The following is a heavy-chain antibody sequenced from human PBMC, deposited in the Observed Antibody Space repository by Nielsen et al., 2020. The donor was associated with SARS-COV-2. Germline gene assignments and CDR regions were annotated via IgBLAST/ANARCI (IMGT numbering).Heavy chain of an antibody. D-gene: IGHD3/OR15-3a*01. J-gene: IGHJ6*02. CDR1: GGSISSYY. CDR2: IYYSGST. V-gene: IGHV4-59*01. CDR3: ARADWAGPVLQNYYGMDV. Sequence: SETLSLTCTVSGGSISSYYWSWIRQPPGKGLEWIGYIYYSGSTNYNPSLKSRVTISVDTSKNQFSLKLSSVTAADTAVYYCARADWAGPVLQNYYGMDVWGQGTTVTVSS.